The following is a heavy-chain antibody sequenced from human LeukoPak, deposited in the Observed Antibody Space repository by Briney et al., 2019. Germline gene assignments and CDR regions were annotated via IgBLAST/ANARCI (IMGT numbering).Heavy chain of an antibody. J-gene: IGHJ4*02. V-gene: IGHV3-11*01. CDR1: GFTFSDYY. CDR3: ARDSYLGAMDY. CDR2: ISSSGSTI. Sequence: GGSLRLSCAASGFTFSDYYMSWIRQAPGKGLEWVSYISSSGSTIYYADSVKGRFTISRDNAKNSLYLQMNSLRAENTAVYYCARDSYLGAMDYWGQGTLVTVSS. D-gene: IGHD1-26*01.